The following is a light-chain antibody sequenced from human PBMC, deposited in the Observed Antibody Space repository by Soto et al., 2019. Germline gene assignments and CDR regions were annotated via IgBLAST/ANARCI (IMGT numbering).Light chain of an antibody. CDR3: QHYTTYSEVT. V-gene: IGKV1-5*03. CDR2: KAS. Sequence: DIQMTQSPSTLSASVGDSVTITCRASQSVSGWMAWYQQKPGEAPKLLMYKASTLQTGVPSRFSGSGSETEFTLTISSLQPDDFSTYYCQHYTTYSEVTFGGGTKVDIK. J-gene: IGKJ4*01. CDR1: QSVSGW.